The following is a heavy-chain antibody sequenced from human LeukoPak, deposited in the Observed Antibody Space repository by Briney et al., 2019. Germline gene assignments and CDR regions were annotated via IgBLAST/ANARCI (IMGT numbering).Heavy chain of an antibody. V-gene: IGHV1-24*01. CDR1: GYTLTELS. Sequence: GASVNVSCKVSGYTLTELSMHWVRQAPGKGLEWMGGFDPEDGETIYAQKFQGRVTMTVDTSTDTAYMELSSLRSEDTAVYYCATDRRWFGELLPTSWGQGTLVTVSS. J-gene: IGHJ4*02. D-gene: IGHD3-10*01. CDR3: ATDRRWFGELLPTS. CDR2: FDPEDGET.